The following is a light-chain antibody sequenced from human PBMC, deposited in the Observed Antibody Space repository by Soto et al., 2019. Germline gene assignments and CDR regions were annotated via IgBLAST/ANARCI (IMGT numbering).Light chain of an antibody. J-gene: IGKJ1*01. CDR3: QQSYTSWWM. Sequence: DIQMTQSPSSLSASVGDRVSITCRASQSISTHLSWYQQKPGKAPKLLIYAASSLQSWVPSRFTGSGSGTDFTLTISSLQPQDFATYYCQQSYTSWWMFGQGTKVVIK. V-gene: IGKV1-39*01. CDR2: AAS. CDR1: QSISTH.